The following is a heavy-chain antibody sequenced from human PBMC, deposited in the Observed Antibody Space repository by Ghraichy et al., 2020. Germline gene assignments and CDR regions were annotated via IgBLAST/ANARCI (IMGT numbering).Heavy chain of an antibody. Sequence: EPLSLTCAVYGGSFSGYYWSWIRQPPGKGLEWIGEINHSGSTNYNPSLKSRVTISVDTSKNQFSLKLSSVTAADTAVYYCARGSPYDYVWGSYRNLFYYGMDVWGQGTTVTVSS. J-gene: IGHJ6*02. CDR2: INHSGST. CDR1: GGSFSGYY. CDR3: ARGSPYDYVWGSYRNLFYYGMDV. V-gene: IGHV4-34*01. D-gene: IGHD3-16*02.